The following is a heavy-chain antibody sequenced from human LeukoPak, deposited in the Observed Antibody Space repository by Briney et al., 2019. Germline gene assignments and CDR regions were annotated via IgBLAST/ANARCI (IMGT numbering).Heavy chain of an antibody. CDR3: ARDSPQSYFDN. Sequence: ASVKVSCEASGYTFIDYYLYWVRQAPGQGLEWMGWINPNSGVTNYAQKFQGRVTMTRDTSISTAYMELSGLRSDDTAAYYCARDSPQSYFDNWGQGTSVTVSS. V-gene: IGHV1-2*02. J-gene: IGHJ4*02. CDR1: GYTFIDYY. CDR2: INPNSGVT.